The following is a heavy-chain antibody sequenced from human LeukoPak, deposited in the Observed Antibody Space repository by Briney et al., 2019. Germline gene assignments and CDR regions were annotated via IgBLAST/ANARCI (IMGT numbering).Heavy chain of an antibody. CDR1: AFSVSSNY. CDR3: ANLGSLRDGDY. Sequence: GGSLRPSCAASAFSVSSNYISWVRQAPGKGLEWVSVLWSGGGTNYADSVKGRFTISRDNSKNTLYLQMNSLRAEDTAVYYGANLGSLRDGDYWGQGTLVTVSS. J-gene: IGHJ4*02. V-gene: IGHV3-66*01. D-gene: IGHD5-24*01. CDR2: LWSGGGT.